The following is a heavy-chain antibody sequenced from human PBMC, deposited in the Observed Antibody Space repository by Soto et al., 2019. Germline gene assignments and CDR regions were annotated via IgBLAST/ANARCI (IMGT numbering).Heavy chain of an antibody. CDR3: ARGSIVAAEYGMDV. Sequence: QVRLVESGGGVVQPGRSLRLSCAASGFSFSSYGMHWVRQAPGKGLEWVAVIWHDGSKKYYADSVKGRLIISRDNSKNTLYVQINSLRAEATAVYFCARGSIVAAEYGMDVWGQGTTVTVS. J-gene: IGHJ6*02. D-gene: IGHD6-13*01. V-gene: IGHV3-33*01. CDR1: GFSFSSYG. CDR2: IWHDGSKK.